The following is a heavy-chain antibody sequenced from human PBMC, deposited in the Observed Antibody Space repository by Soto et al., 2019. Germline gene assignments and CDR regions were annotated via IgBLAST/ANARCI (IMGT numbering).Heavy chain of an antibody. D-gene: IGHD5-18*01. CDR2: IIPMLGKA. Sequence: QVQLVQSGAEVKKPGSSVKVSCQASGGTFISYSTSWVRQAPGQGLEWMGGIIPMLGKANYAQEYQGRVTITADVSTSTVYMELRGLSSGETAVYYCARVWSPSSYETRFDYWGQGTQVTVSS. CDR3: ARVWSPSSYETRFDY. V-gene: IGHV1-69*11. J-gene: IGHJ4*02. CDR1: GGTFISYS.